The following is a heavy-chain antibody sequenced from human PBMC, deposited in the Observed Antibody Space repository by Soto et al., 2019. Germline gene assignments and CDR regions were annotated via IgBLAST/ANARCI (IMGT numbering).Heavy chain of an antibody. Sequence: DVQVVESGGDLVQPGGSLRLSCVVSGFSLSGCWMSWVRQAPGKGLEWVANIKEDGTQTYYVDSVKGRFTISRDNAKNSLYLQMNSLRVEDTAVYYCVRDYYGPGPYWGQGTLVTVSS. D-gene: IGHD3-10*01. CDR3: VRDYYGPGPY. J-gene: IGHJ4*01. V-gene: IGHV3-7*04. CDR1: GFSLSGCW. CDR2: IKEDGTQT.